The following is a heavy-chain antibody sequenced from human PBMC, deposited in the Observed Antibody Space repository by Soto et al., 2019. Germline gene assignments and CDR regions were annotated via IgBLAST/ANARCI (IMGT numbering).Heavy chain of an antibody. CDR1: GDTFTKSH. V-gene: IGHV1-46*01. J-gene: IGHJ3*02. CDR3: ARDRLYYDPRTGQLFDI. Sequence: ASVKVSYKASGDTFTKSHIHWVRQAPGQRLEWMRVINPSFDKTSYAEKFQGRVTMTGDKSTSTDYMELSSLRSEDTAVYYCARDRLYYDPRTGQLFDIWGQGTRVTVS. D-gene: IGHD3-22*01. CDR2: INPSFDKT.